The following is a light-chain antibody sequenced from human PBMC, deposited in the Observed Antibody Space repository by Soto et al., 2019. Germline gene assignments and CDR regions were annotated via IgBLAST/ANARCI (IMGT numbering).Light chain of an antibody. CDR1: SSNFGAGYD. CDR3: AAWDDSLNGRYV. V-gene: IGLV1-44*01. CDR2: SNN. Sequence: QSALTQPPSVSGAPGQRVTISCTGSSSNFGAGYDVHWYQQLPGTAPKLLIYSNNQRPSGVPDRFSGSKSGTSASLAISGLQSEDEADYYCAAWDDSLNGRYVFGTGTKVTVL. J-gene: IGLJ1*01.